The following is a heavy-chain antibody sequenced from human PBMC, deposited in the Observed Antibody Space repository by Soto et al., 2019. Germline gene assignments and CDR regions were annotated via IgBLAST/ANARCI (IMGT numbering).Heavy chain of an antibody. J-gene: IGHJ5*01. V-gene: IGHV3-30*04. CDR3: ARDEGVPGAGFDS. CDR2: ISSDGRIE. Sequence: VQLVESGGGVVQPGRSLRLSCAASGFTFSYYAFHWVRQAPGKGLEWVSMISSDGRIENYADSVRGRFTISRDNSRNTLYLQMNSLRPDDTAVYYCARDEGVPGAGFDSWGQGNLVTVSS. D-gene: IGHD4-17*01. CDR1: GFTFSYYA.